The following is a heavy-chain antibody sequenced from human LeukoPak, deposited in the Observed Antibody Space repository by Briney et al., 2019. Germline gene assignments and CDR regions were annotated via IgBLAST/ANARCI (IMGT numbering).Heavy chain of an antibody. Sequence: ASVRLSCKATGYTFTNFYMHWVRQAPRQGLEWVGVISPKGSDTTYAQKFKGRVTVTSDTATSTVFMQLSSLRSEDTAVYYCARAEDFLTGYARIYYGMDVWGQGTTVTVSS. V-gene: IGHV1-46*01. CDR2: ISPKGSDT. D-gene: IGHD3-9*01. J-gene: IGHJ6*02. CDR3: ARAEDFLTGYARIYYGMDV. CDR1: GYTFTNFY.